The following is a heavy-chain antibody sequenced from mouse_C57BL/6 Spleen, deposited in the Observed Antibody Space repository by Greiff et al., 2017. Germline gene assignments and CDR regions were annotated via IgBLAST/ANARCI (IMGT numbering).Heavy chain of an antibody. V-gene: IGHV5-9*01. J-gene: IGHJ1*03. Sequence: DVQLQESGGGLVKPGGSLKLSCAASGFTFSSYTMSWVRQTPEKRLEWVATISGGGGNTYYPDSVKGRFTIASDNAKNTLYLQMSRLRSEDTALYYCARPGDYDVWYFDVWGTGTTVTVSS. CDR3: ARPGDYDVWYFDV. CDR1: GFTFSSYT. CDR2: ISGGGGNT. D-gene: IGHD2-4*01.